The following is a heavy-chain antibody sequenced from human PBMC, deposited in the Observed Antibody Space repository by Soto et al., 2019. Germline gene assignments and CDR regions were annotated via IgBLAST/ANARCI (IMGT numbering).Heavy chain of an antibody. CDR1: GYSFTSYW. Sequence: PGESLKIFCKGSGYSFTSYWISWVRQMPGKGLEWMGRIDPSDSYTNYSPSFQGHVTISADKSISTAYLQWSSLKASDTAMYYCARRSSIAARPSDMGYYYYGMDVWGQGTTVTVSS. J-gene: IGHJ6*02. V-gene: IGHV5-10-1*01. CDR2: IDPSDSYT. CDR3: ARRSSIAARPSDMGYYYYGMDV. D-gene: IGHD6-6*01.